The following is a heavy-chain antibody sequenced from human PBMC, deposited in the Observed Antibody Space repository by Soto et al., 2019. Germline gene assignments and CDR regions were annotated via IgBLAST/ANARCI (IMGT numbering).Heavy chain of an antibody. CDR2: ISAYNGNT. J-gene: IGHJ5*02. Sequence: ASVKVSCKASGYTLTSLGISWVRQAPGQGLEWMGWISAYNGNTNYAQKLQGRVTMTTDTSTSTAYMELRSLRSDDTAVYHCARLYSSGWSINWFDPWGQGTLVTVSS. CDR3: ARLYSSGWSINWFDP. V-gene: IGHV1-18*01. D-gene: IGHD6-19*01. CDR1: GYTLTSLG.